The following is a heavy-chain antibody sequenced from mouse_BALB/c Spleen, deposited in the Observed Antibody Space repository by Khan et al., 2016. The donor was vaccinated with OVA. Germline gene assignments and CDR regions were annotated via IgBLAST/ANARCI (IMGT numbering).Heavy chain of an antibody. CDR2: ISSGGSYT. CDR3: ARLAYYYDSEGFAY. CDR1: GFTFSTYS. D-gene: IGHD1-1*01. Sequence: EVKLVESGGDLVKPEGSLKLSCAASGFTFSTYSMSWVRQTPDKRLEWVATISSGGSYTYYPDSVQGRFTISRDNAKNTLYLQMSSLKSEDTAMFYCARLAYYYDSEGFAYWGQGTLVTVSA. J-gene: IGHJ3*01. V-gene: IGHV5-6*01.